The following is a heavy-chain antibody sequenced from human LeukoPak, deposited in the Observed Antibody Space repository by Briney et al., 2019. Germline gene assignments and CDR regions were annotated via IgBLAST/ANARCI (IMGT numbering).Heavy chain of an antibody. CDR2: ISSFSGTI. CDR1: GLTFSSYS. Sequence: PGGSLRLSCVASGLTFSSYSMNWVRQAPGKGLEWVSYISSFSGTINYADSVKGRFTISRDNAKNSLYLQMNSLRAEDTAVYYCAELGITMIGGVWGKGTTVTISS. CDR3: AELGITMIGGV. J-gene: IGHJ6*04. V-gene: IGHV3-48*01. D-gene: IGHD3-10*02.